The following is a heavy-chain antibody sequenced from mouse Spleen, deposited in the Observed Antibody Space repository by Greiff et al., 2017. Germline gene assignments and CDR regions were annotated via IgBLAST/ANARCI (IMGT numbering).Heavy chain of an antibody. J-gene: IGHJ4*01. Sequence: EVKVVESGGGLVQPGGSLKLSCAASGFTFSSYTMSWVRQTPEKRLEWVAYISNGGGSTYYPDTVKGRFTISRDNAKNTLYLQMSSLKSEDTAMYYCAREGYGSSYGAMDYWGQGTSVTVSS. CDR2: ISNGGGST. CDR3: AREGYGSSYGAMDY. V-gene: IGHV5-12-2*01. D-gene: IGHD1-1*01. CDR1: GFTFSSYT.